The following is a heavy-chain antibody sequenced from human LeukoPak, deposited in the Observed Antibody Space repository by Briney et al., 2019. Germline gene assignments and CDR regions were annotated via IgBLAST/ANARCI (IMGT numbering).Heavy chain of an antibody. CDR2: ISYDGSNK. V-gene: IGHV3-30-3*01. CDR3: ARDAGYSYGNGLRGFDY. J-gene: IGHJ4*02. CDR1: GFTFSSYA. D-gene: IGHD5-18*01. Sequence: GGFLRLSCAASGFTFSSYAMHWVRQAPGKGLEWVAVISYDGSNKYYADSVKGRFTISRDNSKNTLYLQMNSLRAEDTAVYYCARDAGYSYGNGLRGFDYWGQGTLVTVSS.